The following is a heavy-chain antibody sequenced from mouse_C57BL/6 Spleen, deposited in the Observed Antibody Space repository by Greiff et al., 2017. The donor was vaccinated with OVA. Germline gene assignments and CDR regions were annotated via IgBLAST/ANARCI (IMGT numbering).Heavy chain of an antibody. CDR2: ISYDGSN. CDR1: GYSITSGYY. D-gene: IGHD2-1*01. Sequence: VQLQQSGPGLVKPSQSLSLTCSVTGYSITSGYYWNWIRQFPGNKLEWMGYISYDGSNNYNPSLKNRISITRDTSKNQFFLKLNSVTTEDTATYYCARVYYGNAMDYWGQGTSVTVSS. CDR3: ARVYYGNAMDY. V-gene: IGHV3-6*01. J-gene: IGHJ4*01.